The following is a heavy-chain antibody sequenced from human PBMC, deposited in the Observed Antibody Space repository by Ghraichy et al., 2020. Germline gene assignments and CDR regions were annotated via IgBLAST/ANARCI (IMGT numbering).Heavy chain of an antibody. Sequence: SETLSLTCAISGDSVSSNSAAWNWIRQSPSRGLEWLGRTYYRSKWYNDYAVSVKSRITINPDTSKNKFSLQLNSVTPEDTAVYYCARVRDYGRLGYFDYWGQGTLVTVSS. J-gene: IGHJ4*02. CDR2: TYYRSKWYN. V-gene: IGHV6-1*01. CDR3: ARVRDYGRLGYFDY. D-gene: IGHD4-17*01. CDR1: GDSVSSNSAA.